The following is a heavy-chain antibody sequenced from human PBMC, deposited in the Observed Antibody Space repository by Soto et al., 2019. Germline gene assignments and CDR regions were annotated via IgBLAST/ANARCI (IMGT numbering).Heavy chain of an antibody. V-gene: IGHV3-9*01. Sequence: EVQLVKSGGGFVQPGRSRRLACAASGFTFDDYAMHWLRQPPGKGREWVSGLSGNRGTIGDADSVRGRFTISRDNDKNSLYLQMNSMRAEDTAFYYCAKAPGCYKDDYFDYGGQGTLFTVSS. CDR1: GFTFDDYA. CDR2: LSGNRGTI. CDR3: AKAPGCYKDDYFDY. J-gene: IGHJ4*02. D-gene: IGHD1-26*01.